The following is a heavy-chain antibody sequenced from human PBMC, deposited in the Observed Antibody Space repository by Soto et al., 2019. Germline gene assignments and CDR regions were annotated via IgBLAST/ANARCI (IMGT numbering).Heavy chain of an antibody. CDR2: ISGSGSNI. J-gene: IGHJ4*02. D-gene: IGHD2-15*01. V-gene: IGHV3-11*01. Sequence: QVQLVESGGGLVKPGGSLRLSCAASGFTFSHYYMTWIRQAPGKGLEWVSYISGSGSNIYYADSVRGRFTISRDNAKNSLSLQMNSLRAEDTAVYFCAREVRGFCTGPSRYGFDYWGQGALVTVSS. CDR3: AREVRGFCTGPSRYGFDY. CDR1: GFTFSHYY.